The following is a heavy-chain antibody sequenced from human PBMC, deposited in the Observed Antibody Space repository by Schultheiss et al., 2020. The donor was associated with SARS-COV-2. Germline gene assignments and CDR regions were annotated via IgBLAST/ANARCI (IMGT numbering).Heavy chain of an antibody. V-gene: IGHV3-15*07. Sequence: GGSLRLSCAASGLTFSNAWMNWVRQAPGKGLEWVGRIKSNSDGGTTDYAAPVRGRFSISRDDSKNMVYLEVDSLKIEDTGVYFCTTGSDFWGQGTLVTVSS. CDR1: GLTFSNAW. J-gene: IGHJ4*02. CDR3: TTGSDF. D-gene: IGHD2/OR15-2a*01. CDR2: IKSNSDGGTT.